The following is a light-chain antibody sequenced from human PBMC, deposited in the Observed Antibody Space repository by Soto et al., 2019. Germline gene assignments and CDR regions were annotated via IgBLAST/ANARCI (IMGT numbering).Light chain of an antibody. V-gene: IGKV1-5*01. Sequence: DIQMTQSPSTLPASVGDTVTITCRASQSVSGWLAWYQQKPGKAPKLMSYDVSALPRGVPPRFRGSGSGTQFTLTISGLKPDDFETYYCQQYESFSATFGPGTKVDI. CDR1: QSVSGW. CDR2: DVS. CDR3: QQYESFSAT. J-gene: IGKJ1*01.